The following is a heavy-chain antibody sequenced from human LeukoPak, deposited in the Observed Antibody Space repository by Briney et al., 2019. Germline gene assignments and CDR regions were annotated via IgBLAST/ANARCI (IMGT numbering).Heavy chain of an antibody. D-gene: IGHD3-10*01. CDR3: ARGSGSGSY. Sequence: GRSLRLSCAASGFTFDDYAMHWVRQAPGKGLEWVSGISWNSNSRVYVDTVKGRFTISRDNAKNTLYLQMNSLRAEDTAVYYCARGSGSGSYWGQGTLVTVSS. V-gene: IGHV3-9*01. J-gene: IGHJ4*02. CDR2: ISWNSNSR. CDR1: GFTFDDYA.